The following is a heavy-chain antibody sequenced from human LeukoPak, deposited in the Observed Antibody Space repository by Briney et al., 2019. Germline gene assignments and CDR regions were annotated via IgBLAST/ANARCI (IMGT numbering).Heavy chain of an antibody. Sequence: GGSLRLPCAASGFTFSSYSMNWVRQAPGKGLEWVSSISSSSSYIYYADSVKGRFTISRDNAKNSLYLQMDSLRAEDTAVYYCARDFGMATLTGYWGQGTLVTVSS. CDR2: ISSSSSYI. J-gene: IGHJ4*02. CDR1: GFTFSSYS. D-gene: IGHD5-24*01. CDR3: ARDFGMATLTGY. V-gene: IGHV3-21*01.